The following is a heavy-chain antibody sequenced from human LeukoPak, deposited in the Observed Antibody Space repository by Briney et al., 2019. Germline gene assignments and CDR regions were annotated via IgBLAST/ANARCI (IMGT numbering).Heavy chain of an antibody. CDR2: IKSDGSST. D-gene: IGHD4-17*01. J-gene: IGHJ4*02. CDR1: GFTFSSYW. CDR3: ARDLGGYGDYGTNFDY. V-gene: IGHV3-74*01. Sequence: GGSLRLSCAASGFTFSSYWMHWVRQAPGKGLVWVSRIKSDGSSTSYADSVKGRFTISRDNAKNTLYLQMSSLRAEDTAVYYCARDLGGYGDYGTNFDYWGQGTLVTVSS.